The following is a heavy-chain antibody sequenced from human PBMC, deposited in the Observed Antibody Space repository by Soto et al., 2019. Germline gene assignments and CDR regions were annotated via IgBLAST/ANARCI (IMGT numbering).Heavy chain of an antibody. CDR3: AKDYGESNYYYGMDV. Sequence: PGGSLRLSCAASGFIFSGYSMSRVRQAPGKGLEWVSAISDSGGSTYYADSVKGRFTISRDNSKNTLYLQMNSLRAEDTAVYYCAKDYGESNYYYGMDVWGQGTTVTVSS. J-gene: IGHJ6*02. CDR1: GFIFSGYS. CDR2: ISDSGGST. D-gene: IGHD4-17*01. V-gene: IGHV3-23*01.